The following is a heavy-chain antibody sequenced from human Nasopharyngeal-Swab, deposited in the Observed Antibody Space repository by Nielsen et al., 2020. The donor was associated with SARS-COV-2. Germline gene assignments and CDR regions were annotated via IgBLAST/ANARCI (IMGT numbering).Heavy chain of an antibody. J-gene: IGHJ4*02. Sequence: ASVKVSCKASGYTFTSYAMHWVRQAPGQRLEWMGWINAGNGNTKYSQKFQGRVTITRDTSASTAYMELSSLRSEGTAVYYCARGGLLYYYDSSGYFFLDYWGQETLVTVSS. V-gene: IGHV1-3*01. CDR2: INAGNGNT. CDR1: GYTFTSYA. CDR3: ARGGLLYYYDSSGYFFLDY. D-gene: IGHD3-22*01.